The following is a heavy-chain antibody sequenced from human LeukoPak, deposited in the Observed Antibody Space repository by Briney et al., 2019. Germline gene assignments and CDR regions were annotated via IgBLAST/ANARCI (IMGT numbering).Heavy chain of an antibody. Sequence: GDALKISSQGSGCSFSSFWVGWVRQTPGEGLEGMGVVYPDDAAARYSPSFQGQIPFPADQSLDTAYLQWSSLRASDTGIYFCARSRVWGDSRWAFDYWGQGTPVTVSS. V-gene: IGHV5-51*01. CDR2: VYPDDAAA. D-gene: IGHD3-16*01. J-gene: IGHJ4*02. CDR3: ARSRVWGDSRWAFDY. CDR1: GCSFSSFW.